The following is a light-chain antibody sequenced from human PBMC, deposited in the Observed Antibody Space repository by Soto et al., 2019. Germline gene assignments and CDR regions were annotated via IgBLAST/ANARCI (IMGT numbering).Light chain of an antibody. CDR3: QVLKSYLGWIT. V-gene: IGKV1-9*01. J-gene: IGKJ3*01. CDR1: QDISNF. Sequence: IQLTQSPSSLSASVGDRVIITCRASQDISNFLAWYQQKPGKAPKLLIYAASTLQTGVPSRFSGSGSGTDFTLTIRSLQPEDFATYYCQVLKSYLGWITFGSGTKVDVK. CDR2: AAS.